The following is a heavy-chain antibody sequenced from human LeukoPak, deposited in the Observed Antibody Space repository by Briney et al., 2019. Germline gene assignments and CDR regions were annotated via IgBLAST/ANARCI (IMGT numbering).Heavy chain of an antibody. CDR3: ARDTMVRGVIIKTPGYFDY. J-gene: IGHJ4*02. V-gene: IGHV4-39*01. CDR1: GGSISSSSYY. CDR2: IYYSGST. Sequence: SETLSLTCTVSGGSISSSSYYWGWIRQPPGKGLEWIGSIYYSGSTYYNPSLKSRVTISVDTSKSQFSLKLSSVTAADTAVYYCARDTMVRGVIIKTPGYFDYWGQGTLVTVSS. D-gene: IGHD3-10*01.